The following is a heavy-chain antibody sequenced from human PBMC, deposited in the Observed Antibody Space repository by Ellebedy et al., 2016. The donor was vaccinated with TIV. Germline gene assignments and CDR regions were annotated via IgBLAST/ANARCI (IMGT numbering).Heavy chain of an antibody. D-gene: IGHD6-19*01. J-gene: IGHJ4*02. Sequence: SETLSLTCAVYGGSFSGYYWSWVRQPPGKGLEWIGEVKQSGSTNYHPSLKSRVTISVDTSKNQFSLRLSSVTAADTAVYYCAEGRSGWYYFDYWGQGTLVTVSS. CDR1: GGSFSGYY. CDR2: VKQSGST. V-gene: IGHV4-34*01. CDR3: AEGRSGWYYFDY.